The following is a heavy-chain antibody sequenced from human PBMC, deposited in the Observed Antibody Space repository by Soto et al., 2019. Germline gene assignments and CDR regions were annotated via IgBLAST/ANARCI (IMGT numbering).Heavy chain of an antibody. Sequence: QVQLVQSGAEVKKPGSSVKVSCKASGGTSSRYAISWVRQAPGQGLEWMGGIIPIFGTTNYAQKFQGRVTISADESTSTAYMELSSLRSEDTAMYYCATSILPAALFTDHWGQGTLVTVSS. CDR2: IIPIFGTT. V-gene: IGHV1-69*12. CDR1: GGTSSRYA. J-gene: IGHJ4*02. CDR3: ATSILPAALFTDH. D-gene: IGHD2-2*01.